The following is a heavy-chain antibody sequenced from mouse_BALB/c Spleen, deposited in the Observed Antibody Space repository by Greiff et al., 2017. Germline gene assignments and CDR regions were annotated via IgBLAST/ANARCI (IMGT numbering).Heavy chain of an antibody. J-gene: IGHJ3*01. CDR1: GFTFSSYG. Sequence: DVKLVESGGDLVKPGGSLKLSCAASGFTFSSYGMSWVRQTPDKRLEWVATISSGGSYTYYPDSVKGRFTISRDNAKNTLYLQMSSLKSEDTAMYYCARRRYGFAYWGQGTLVTVSA. CDR2: ISSGGSYT. V-gene: IGHV5-6*02. CDR3: ARRRYGFAY. D-gene: IGHD2-14*01.